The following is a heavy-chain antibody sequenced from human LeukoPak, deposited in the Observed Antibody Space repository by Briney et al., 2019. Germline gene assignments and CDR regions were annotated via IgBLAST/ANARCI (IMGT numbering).Heavy chain of an antibody. CDR3: ASDGLLHFDF. CDR2: ISSSGTTI. Sequence: GGSLRLSCAASGFTFSSYEMNWVRQAPGKGLEWVSYISSSGTTIYYADSVKGRFTISRDNAKNSLYLQINRMTDEDTAVYYCASDGLLHFDFCGLGQLVPVTS. J-gene: IGHJ4*02. CDR1: GFTFSSYE. V-gene: IGHV3-48*03. D-gene: IGHD2/OR15-2a*01.